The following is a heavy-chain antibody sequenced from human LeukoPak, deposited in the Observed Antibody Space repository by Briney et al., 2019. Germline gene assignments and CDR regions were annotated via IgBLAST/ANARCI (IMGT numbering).Heavy chain of an antibody. CDR2: ISGSGGST. V-gene: IGHV3-23*01. Sequence: GGSLRLSCAASGFTFSSYAMSWVRQAPGKGLEWVSAISGSGGSTYYVDSVKGRFTISRDNSKNTLYLQMNSLRAEDTAVYYCAKDRADYYDSSGYLYYFDYWGQGTLVTVSS. D-gene: IGHD3-22*01. CDR1: GFTFSSYA. J-gene: IGHJ4*02. CDR3: AKDRADYYDSSGYLYYFDY.